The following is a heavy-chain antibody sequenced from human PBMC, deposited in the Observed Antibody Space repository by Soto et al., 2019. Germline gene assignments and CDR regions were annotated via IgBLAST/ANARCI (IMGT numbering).Heavy chain of an antibody. CDR3: ARGPAMSYYYYYYKDV. V-gene: IGHV1-8*01. J-gene: IGHJ6*03. CDR1: GYTFTSYD. CDR2: MNPNSGNT. Sequence: ASVKVSCKASGYTFTSYDINWVRQATGQGLEWMGWMNPNSGNTGYAQKFQGRVTMTRNTSISTAYMELSSLRSDDTSVYYCARGPAMSYYYYYYKDVWGKGTKVTVSS. D-gene: IGHD2-2*01.